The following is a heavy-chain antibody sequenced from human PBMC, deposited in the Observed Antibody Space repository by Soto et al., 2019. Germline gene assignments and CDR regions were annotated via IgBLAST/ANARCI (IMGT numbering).Heavy chain of an antibody. CDR3: ARRDYYYGMDV. V-gene: IGHV5-51*01. CDR2: IYPGDSTT. CDR1: GYRFASYW. J-gene: IGHJ6*02. Sequence: SLKISCKGSGYRFASYWICWVRQMPGKGLEWMGIIYPGDSTTRYSPSLQGQVTFSADKSISTAYLQWSSLKASDTAIYYCARRDYYYGMDVWGQGTTVTVSS.